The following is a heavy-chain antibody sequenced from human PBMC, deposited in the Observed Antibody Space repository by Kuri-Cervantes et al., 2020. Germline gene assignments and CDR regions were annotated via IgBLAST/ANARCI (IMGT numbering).Heavy chain of an antibody. CDR3: ARGSSWYRDWFDP. J-gene: IGHJ5*02. CDR1: GYSISSGYY. D-gene: IGHD6-13*01. Sequence: GSLRLSCAVSGYSISSGYYWGWIRQPPGKGLEWIGSIYHSGSTYYNLSLESRVTISVDTSKNQFSLKLSSVTAADTAVYYCARGSSWYRDWFDPWGQGTLVTVSS. V-gene: IGHV4-38-2*01. CDR2: IYHSGST.